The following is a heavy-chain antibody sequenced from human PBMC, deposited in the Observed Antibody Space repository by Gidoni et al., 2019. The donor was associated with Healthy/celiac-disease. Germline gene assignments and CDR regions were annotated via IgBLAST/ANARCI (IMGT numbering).Heavy chain of an antibody. J-gene: IGHJ6*02. V-gene: IGHV3-33*01. CDR2: IWYDGSNK. CDR3: ARDSGGFLEWLSPHGLYGMDV. CDR1: GFTFSSYG. D-gene: IGHD3-3*01. Sequence: QVQLVESGGGVVQPGRSLRLSCAASGFTFSSYGLHWVRQAPGKGLEWVAGIWYDGSNKYYADSVKGRFTISRDNSKNTLYLQMNSLRAEDTAVYYCARDSGGFLEWLSPHGLYGMDVWGQGTTVTVSS.